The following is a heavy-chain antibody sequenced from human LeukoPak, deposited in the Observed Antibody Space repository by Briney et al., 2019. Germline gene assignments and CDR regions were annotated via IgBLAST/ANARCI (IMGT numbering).Heavy chain of an antibody. D-gene: IGHD3/OR15-3a*01. V-gene: IGHV3-23*01. CDR1: GFSYSNFA. J-gene: IGHJ4*02. CDR2: IGGRGGNI. Sequence: GGSLRLSCAASGFSYSNFAMSWVRRAPGKGLEWVSSIGGRGGNIYYADSVNGRFTISRDNSKNTLYLQMNSLRAEDTALYYCAKEDGLSYYVSWGQGALVTVSS. CDR3: AKEDGLSYYVS.